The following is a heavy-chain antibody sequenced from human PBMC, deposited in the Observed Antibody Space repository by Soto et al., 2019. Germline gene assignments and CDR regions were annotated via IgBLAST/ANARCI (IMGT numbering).Heavy chain of an antibody. D-gene: IGHD3-10*01. CDR2: INPSGGST. CDR1: GYTFTSYY. V-gene: IGHV1-46*01. CDR3: ARVHYGSGSYPQDDP. J-gene: IGHJ5*02. Sequence: ASVKVSCKASGYTFTSYYMHWVRQAPGQGPEWMGIINPSGGSTSYAQKFQGRVTMTRDTSTSTVYMELSSLRSEDTAVYYCARVHYGSGSYPQDDPWGQGTLVTVSS.